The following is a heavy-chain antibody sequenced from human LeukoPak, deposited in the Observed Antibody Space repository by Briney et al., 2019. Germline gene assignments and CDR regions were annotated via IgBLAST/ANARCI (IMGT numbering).Heavy chain of an antibody. CDR2: IDRYGGQQ. V-gene: IGHV3-7*04. CDR1: GFTFSVYW. J-gene: IGHJ4*02. Sequence: PGGSLRLSCAASGFTFSVYWMTWVRQAPGKGLEWVATIDRYGGQQYYVDSVKGRFTISRDNAENSLFLQMNSLRADDTAVYYCAMEVWFLADSWGQGTLVTVSS. CDR3: AMEVWFLADS. D-gene: IGHD2-21*01.